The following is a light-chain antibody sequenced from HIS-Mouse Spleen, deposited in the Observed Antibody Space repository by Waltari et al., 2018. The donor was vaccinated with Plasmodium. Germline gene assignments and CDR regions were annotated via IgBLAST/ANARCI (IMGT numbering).Light chain of an antibody. CDR1: NSDVGGYNY. J-gene: IGLJ2*01. Sequence: QSALTQPASVSGSPGQSITISCTGTNSDVGGYNYASWYQQHPGKAPKLMIYDVSNRPSGVSNRFSGSKSGNTASLTISGLQAEDEADYYCSSYTSSSTYVVFGGGTKLTVL. V-gene: IGLV2-14*03. CDR2: DVS. CDR3: SSYTSSSTYVV.